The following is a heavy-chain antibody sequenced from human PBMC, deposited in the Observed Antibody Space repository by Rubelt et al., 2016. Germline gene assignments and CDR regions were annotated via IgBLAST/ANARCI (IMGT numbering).Heavy chain of an antibody. J-gene: IGHJ6*02. CDR2: IYHSGGT. D-gene: IGHD2-21*02. CDR3: ARAVTAESRDYDYYYGMDV. CDR1: GGSIRSYY. V-gene: IGHV4-59*04. Sequence: QVQLQESGPGLVKPSETLSLTCTVSGGSIRSYYWSWIRQPPGKGLEWIASIYHSGGTYYNPSLKSRVTISVEASKNQFSLRLRSVPAACTAVYYCARAVTAESRDYDYYYGMDVWGQGTTVTVSS.